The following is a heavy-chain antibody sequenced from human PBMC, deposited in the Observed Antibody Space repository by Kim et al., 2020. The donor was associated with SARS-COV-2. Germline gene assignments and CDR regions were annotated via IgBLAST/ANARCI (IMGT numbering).Heavy chain of an antibody. D-gene: IGHD4-17*01. CDR2: IRYDGSKK. V-gene: IGHV3-30*02. Sequence: GGSLRLSCAASGFTFSSYGMRWVRQAPGKGLEWVAYIRYDGSKKYYADSVKGRFTISRDNSKNTLYLQMNSLRAEDTAVYYCVRDVAVDAASTAYLVVWG. CDR1: GFTFSSYG. CDR3: VRDVAVDAASTAYLVV. J-gene: IGHJ6*01.